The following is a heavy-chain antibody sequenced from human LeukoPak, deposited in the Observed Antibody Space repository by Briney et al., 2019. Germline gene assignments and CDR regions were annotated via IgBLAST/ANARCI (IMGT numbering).Heavy chain of an antibody. CDR2: MSTYDGKT. D-gene: IGHD2-15*01. CDR3: ARDVSELHLDGSWVDP. CDR1: GYTFTSYD. V-gene: IGHV1-18*01. Sequence: ASVKVSCKASGYTFTSYDIDWVRQAPGQGLEWIGWMSTYDGKTNYAQKFRGRVSMTTDTSTNTAYMELRRLTSDDTAVYFCARDVSELHLDGSWVDPWGQGTPVTVSS. J-gene: IGHJ5*02.